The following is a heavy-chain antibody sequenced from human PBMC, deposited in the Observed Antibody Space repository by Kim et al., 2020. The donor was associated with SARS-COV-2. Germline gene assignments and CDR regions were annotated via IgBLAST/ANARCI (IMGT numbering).Heavy chain of an antibody. CDR3: ARDLWFGLRLERTFDY. V-gene: IGHV3-7*05. D-gene: IGHD1-1*01. J-gene: IGHJ4*02. CDR2: IKQDGSEK. Sequence: GGSLRLSCAASGFTFNTYWMSWVCQAPGKGLEWVANIKQDGSEKYYVDSVKGRFTISRDNAKNSLYLQMNSLRAEDTAVYYCARDLWFGLRLERTFDYWGQGTLVTVSS. CDR1: GFTFNTYW.